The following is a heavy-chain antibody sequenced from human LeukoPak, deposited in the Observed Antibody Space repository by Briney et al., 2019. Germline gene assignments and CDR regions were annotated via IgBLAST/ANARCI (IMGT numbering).Heavy chain of an antibody. CDR1: GYTFTGYY. V-gene: IGHV1-2*02. CDR3: ARDHSFIAAAEFPGF. Sequence: GASVKVSCKASGYTFTGYYMHWVRQAPGQGLEWMGWINPNSGGTNYAQKFQGRVTMTRDTSISTAYMELSRLRSDDTAVYYCARDHSFIAAAEFPGFWGQGTLVTVSS. D-gene: IGHD6-13*01. J-gene: IGHJ4*02. CDR2: INPNSGGT.